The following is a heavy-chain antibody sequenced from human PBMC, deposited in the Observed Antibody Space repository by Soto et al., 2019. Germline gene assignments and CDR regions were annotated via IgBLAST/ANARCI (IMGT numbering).Heavy chain of an antibody. D-gene: IGHD6-13*01. CDR3: AKNLLQESIATAALDY. CDR2: ISGSGGST. Sequence: GSLRLSCAASGFTFSSYAMSWVRQAPGKGLEWVSAISGSGGSTYYADSVKGRFTISRDNSKNTLYLQMNSLRAEDTAVYYCAKNLLQESIATAALDYWGQGIPVTVSS. J-gene: IGHJ4*02. V-gene: IGHV3-23*01. CDR1: GFTFSSYA.